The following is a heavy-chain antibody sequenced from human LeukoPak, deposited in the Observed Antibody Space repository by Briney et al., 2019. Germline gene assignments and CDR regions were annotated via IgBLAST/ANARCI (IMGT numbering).Heavy chain of an antibody. CDR3: ARGVIAAGGNDFDY. Sequence: GSLRLSCAASGFTFSSYDMIWVRQPPGKGLEWIGYIYYSGSTNYNPSLKSRVTISVDTSKNQFSLKLSSVTAADTAVYYCARGVIAAGGNDFDYWGQGTLVTVSS. CDR1: GFTFSSYD. CDR2: IYYSGST. V-gene: IGHV4-59*12. D-gene: IGHD6-13*01. J-gene: IGHJ4*02.